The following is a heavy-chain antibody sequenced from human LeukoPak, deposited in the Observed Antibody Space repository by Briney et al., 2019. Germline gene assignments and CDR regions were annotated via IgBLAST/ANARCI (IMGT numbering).Heavy chain of an antibody. CDR1: GFTFSSYE. V-gene: IGHV3-73*01. CDR3: TRGAAGTDYYYYCYMDV. D-gene: IGHD6-19*01. Sequence: GGSLRLSCAASGFTFSSYEMNWVRQAPGKGLEWVGRIRSKANSYATAYAASVRGRFTISRDDSKNTAYLQMNSLKTEDTAVYYCTRGAAGTDYYYYCYMDVWGKGTTVTVSS. CDR2: IRSKANSYAT. J-gene: IGHJ6*03.